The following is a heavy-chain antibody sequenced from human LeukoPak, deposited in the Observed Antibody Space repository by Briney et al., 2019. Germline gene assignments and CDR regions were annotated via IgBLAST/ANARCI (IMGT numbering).Heavy chain of an antibody. CDR2: IDSRWIT. V-gene: IGHV4-59*01. D-gene: IGHD6-19*01. J-gene: IGHJ4*02. CDR1: GGPISSFY. Sequence: SPETLSLTCTVSGGPISSFYYTWITQPPGKGLEWIGYIDSRWITNYNSSLNSRVTISLDTSQNQFSLKLNSVTAADTAVYYCATVASGWYPDYWGQGALVTVAS. CDR3: ATVASGWYPDY.